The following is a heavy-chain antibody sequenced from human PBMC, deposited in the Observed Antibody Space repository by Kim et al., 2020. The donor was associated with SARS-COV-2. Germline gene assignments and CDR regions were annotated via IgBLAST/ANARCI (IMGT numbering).Heavy chain of an antibody. Sequence: NYYNPSLKSRVTISVDTSKNQFSRKLSSVTAADTAVYYCARLEGSSWFDYWGQGTLVTVSS. D-gene: IGHD6-13*01. CDR2: N. J-gene: IGHJ4*02. V-gene: IGHV4-39*01. CDR3: ARLEGSSWFDY.